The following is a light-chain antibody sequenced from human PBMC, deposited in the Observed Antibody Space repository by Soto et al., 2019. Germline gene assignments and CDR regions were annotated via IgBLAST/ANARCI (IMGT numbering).Light chain of an antibody. Sequence: DIQMTQSPSSLSASVGDRATITCRASQGISNYLAWYQQKPGKAPKLLIYAASTLQSGVPSRFSGSGSGTEFALTISGLQPDDFAVYYCQQYGSSPWTFGQGTKVDIK. CDR3: QQYGSSPWT. CDR1: QGISNY. J-gene: IGKJ1*01. V-gene: IGKV1-27*01. CDR2: AAS.